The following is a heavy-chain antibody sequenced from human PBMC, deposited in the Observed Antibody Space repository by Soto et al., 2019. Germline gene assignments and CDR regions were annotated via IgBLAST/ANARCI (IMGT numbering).Heavy chain of an antibody. CDR3: ARGKSSYISAPDYLDF. Sequence: EALPLSWSVSGDRFRRCWIGWWRQVPATGLEWMGIIYPGDSDTRYSPSFQGQVTISADKSISTAYLQWSSLKASDTARYYCARGKSSYISAPDYLDFWG. V-gene: IGHV5-51*01. J-gene: IGHJ4*01. CDR2: IYPGDSDT. D-gene: IGHD6-19*01. CDR1: GDRFRRCW.